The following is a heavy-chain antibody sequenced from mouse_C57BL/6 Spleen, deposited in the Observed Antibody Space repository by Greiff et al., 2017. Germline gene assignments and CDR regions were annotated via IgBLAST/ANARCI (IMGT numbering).Heavy chain of an antibody. Sequence: QVQLQQPGAELVMPGASVKLSCKASGYTFTSYWMHWVKQRPGQGLEWIGEIDPSDSYPNYNQKFKGKSTLTVDKSSSTAYRQLSRRTSEDSAVYYCAISTTVPGDYWGQGTTLTVSS. CDR2: IDPSDSYP. CDR3: AISTTVPGDY. D-gene: IGHD1-1*01. V-gene: IGHV1-69*01. J-gene: IGHJ2*01. CDR1: GYTFTSYW.